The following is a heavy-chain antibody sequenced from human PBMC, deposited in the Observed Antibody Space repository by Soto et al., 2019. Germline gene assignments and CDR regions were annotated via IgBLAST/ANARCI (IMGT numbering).Heavy chain of an antibody. Sequence: QVQLVQSGAEEKKPGASVKDSCKASGYTFTSYAMHWVRQAPGQRLEWMGWINAGNVNTKYSPKFQGRVTTTRDTSAITVYMELSSLRSEDTAVYYCARSIVVVTALDYWGEGTLVTVSS. J-gene: IGHJ4*02. CDR2: INAGNVNT. V-gene: IGHV1-3*05. CDR3: ARSIVVVTALDY. D-gene: IGHD2-21*02. CDR1: GYTFTSYA.